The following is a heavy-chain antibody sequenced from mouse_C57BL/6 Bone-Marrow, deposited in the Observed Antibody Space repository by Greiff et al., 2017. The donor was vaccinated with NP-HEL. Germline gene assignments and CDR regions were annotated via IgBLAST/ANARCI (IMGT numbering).Heavy chain of an antibody. V-gene: IGHV14-4*01. CDR3: TTSYYDYVSY. J-gene: IGHJ2*01. CDR1: GFNIKDDY. Sequence: EVQLQQSGAELVRPGASVKLSCTASGFNIKDDYMHWVKQRPEQGLEWIGWIDPENGDTEYASKFQGKATITADTSSNTAHLQLSSLTSEDTAVYYCTTSYYDYVSYWGQGTTLTVSS. D-gene: IGHD2-4*01. CDR2: IDPENGDT.